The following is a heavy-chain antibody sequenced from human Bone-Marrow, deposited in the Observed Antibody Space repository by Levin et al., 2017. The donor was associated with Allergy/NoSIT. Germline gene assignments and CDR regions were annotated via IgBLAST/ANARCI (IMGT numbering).Heavy chain of an antibody. CDR3: AAVREVGNNWFDP. J-gene: IGHJ5*02. D-gene: IGHD2-15*01. CDR1: GGSISSYY. Sequence: SETLSLTCTVSGGSISSYYWSWIRQPPGKGLEWIGYIYYSGSTNYNPSLKSRVTISVDTSKNQFSLKLSSVTAADTAVYYCAAVREVGNNWFDPWGQGTLVTVSS. CDR2: IYYSGST. V-gene: IGHV4-59*01.